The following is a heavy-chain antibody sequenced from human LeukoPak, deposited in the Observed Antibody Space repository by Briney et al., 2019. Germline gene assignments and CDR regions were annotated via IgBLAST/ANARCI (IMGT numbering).Heavy chain of an antibody. CDR2: IRYDGSNK. J-gene: IGHJ3*02. CDR1: GFTFSSYG. Sequence: GGSLRLSCAASGFTFSSYGMHWVRQAPGKGLEWVAFIRYDGSNKYYADSVKGRFTISRDNSKNTLYLQMNSLRAEDTAVYYCARKLETVDAFDIWGQGTMVTVSS. D-gene: IGHD5-24*01. CDR3: ARKLETVDAFDI. V-gene: IGHV3-30*02.